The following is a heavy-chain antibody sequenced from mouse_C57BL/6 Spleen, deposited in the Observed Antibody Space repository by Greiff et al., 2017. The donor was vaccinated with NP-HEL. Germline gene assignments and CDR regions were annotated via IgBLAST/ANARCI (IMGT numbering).Heavy chain of an antibody. Sequence: VQLQQSGAELVKPGASVKLSCKASGYTFTEYTIHWVKQRSGQGLEWIGWFYPGSGSIKYNEKFKDKATLTADKSSSTVYMELSRLTAEDSAVYFCARHEDRDGYLYYYAMDYWGQGPSVTVSS. CDR3: ARHEDRDGYLYYYAMDY. CDR2: FYPGSGSI. D-gene: IGHD2-3*01. J-gene: IGHJ4*01. V-gene: IGHV1-62-2*01. CDR1: GYTFTEYT.